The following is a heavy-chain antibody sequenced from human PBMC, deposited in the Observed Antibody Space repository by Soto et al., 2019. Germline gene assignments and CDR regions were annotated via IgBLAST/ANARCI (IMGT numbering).Heavy chain of an antibody. Sequence: RGESLKISCTGSGYYFTSYWIGWVRQMPGKGLEWMGLIYPGDSDSRYSPSFQGRVTISVDKFSNIAFLEWSDLKASDTDMYYCARLGNAAERFDYWGQGTLVTVSS. V-gene: IGHV5-51*01. CDR3: ARLGNAAERFDY. J-gene: IGHJ4*02. CDR2: IYPGDSDS. CDR1: GYYFTSYW. D-gene: IGHD6-25*01.